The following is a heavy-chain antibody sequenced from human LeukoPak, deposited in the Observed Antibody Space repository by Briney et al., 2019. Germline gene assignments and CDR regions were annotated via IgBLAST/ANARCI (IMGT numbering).Heavy chain of an antibody. CDR3: AGVRYFDLSGYYYDFDY. CDR1: GGSISSYY. CDR2: IYYSGST. V-gene: IGHV4-59*08. Sequence: SETLSLTCTVSGGSISSYYWSWIRQPPGKGLEWIGYIYYSGSTNYNPSLKSRVTISVDTSKNQFSLKLYSVTAADTAVYYCAGVRYFDLSGYYYDFDYWGQGALVTVSS. D-gene: IGHD3-22*01. J-gene: IGHJ4*02.